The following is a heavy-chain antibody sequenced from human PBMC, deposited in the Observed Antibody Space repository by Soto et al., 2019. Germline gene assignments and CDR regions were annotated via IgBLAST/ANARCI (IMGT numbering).Heavy chain of an antibody. CDR3: ARDLNYYGMDV. V-gene: IGHV4-30-4*01. J-gene: IGHJ6*01. Sequence: LSLTCTVSCGSISSGDYYWSWIRQPPGKGLEWMRXIYYSXSTYYNKSLEXXVTISVDXXKNQFSLKMSSVTAADTAVYYCARDLNYYGMDVWGQGTTVTVSS. CDR1: CGSISSGDYY. CDR2: IYYSXST.